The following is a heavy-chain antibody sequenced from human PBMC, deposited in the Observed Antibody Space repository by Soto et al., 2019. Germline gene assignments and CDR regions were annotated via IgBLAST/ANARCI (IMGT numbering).Heavy chain of an antibody. D-gene: IGHD4-17*01. V-gene: IGHV3-23*01. Sequence: EVQLLESGGGLVQPGGSLRLSCAASGFTFSTYAMIWVRQAPGKGLEWVSVITGSGGSTYYADSVKGRFTISRDTSKNTLLLQMNSLSAEDTAVYYCAKDRYGDYGGIDYWGQGTMVTVSS. CDR3: AKDRYGDYGGIDY. CDR2: ITGSGGST. J-gene: IGHJ4*02. CDR1: GFTFSTYA.